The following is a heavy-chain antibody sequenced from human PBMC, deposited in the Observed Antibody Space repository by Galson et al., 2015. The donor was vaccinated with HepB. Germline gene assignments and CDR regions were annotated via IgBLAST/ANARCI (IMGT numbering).Heavy chain of an antibody. CDR3: ARDVWIMTPYSSSWYPFDY. CDR1: GVILSSYS. J-gene: IGHJ4*02. Sequence: LRHSCGAAGVILSSYSMNRCPQAPGKGLEWVSSISRSSSYRYYADSVKGRFTISRDNAKNSLYLQMNSLRAEDTAVYYCARDVWIMTPYSSSWYPFDYWGQGTLVTVSS. CDR2: ISRSSSYR. V-gene: IGHV3-21*01. D-gene: IGHD6-13*01.